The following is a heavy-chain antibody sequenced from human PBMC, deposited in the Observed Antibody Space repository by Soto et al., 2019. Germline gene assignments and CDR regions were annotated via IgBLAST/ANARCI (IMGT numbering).Heavy chain of an antibody. D-gene: IGHD4-17*01. CDR3: ARGTPNYGDYRDNWFDP. CDR1: GYTFTSYG. V-gene: IGHV1-18*01. J-gene: IGHJ5*02. Sequence: GASVKVSCKASGYTFTSYGISWVRQAPGQGLEWMGWISAYNGNTNYAQKLQGRVTMTTDTSTSTAYMELRSLRSDDTAVYYCARGTPNYGDYRDNWFDPWGQGTLVTVSS. CDR2: ISAYNGNT.